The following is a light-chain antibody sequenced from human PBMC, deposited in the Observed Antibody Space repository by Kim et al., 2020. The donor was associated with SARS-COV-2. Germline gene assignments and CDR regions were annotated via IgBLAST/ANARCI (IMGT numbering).Light chain of an antibody. CDR3: QQSYSTRYS. CDR1: QSISSY. CDR2: AAS. J-gene: IGKJ2*03. Sequence: SASVGDRVTITCRASQSISSYLNWYQQKPGKAPKLLIYAASSLQSGVPSRFSGRGSGTDFTLTISSLQPEDFATYYCQQSYSTRYSFGQGTKLEI. V-gene: IGKV1-39*01.